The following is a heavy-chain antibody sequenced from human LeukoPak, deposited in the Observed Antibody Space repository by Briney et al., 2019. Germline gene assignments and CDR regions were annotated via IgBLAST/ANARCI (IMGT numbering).Heavy chain of an antibody. CDR1: GFTFSNYW. Sequence: GGSLRLSCSVSGFTFSNYWMTWVRQAPGRGLDCLAIINEDGSEKHHVDSVKGRFTISRDNAKNLLFLEMNSLRDEDTAVYYCARDGSVTYHTAFDYWGQGTLVSVS. CDR2: INEDGSEK. D-gene: IGHD6-19*01. V-gene: IGHV3-7*01. J-gene: IGHJ4*02. CDR3: ARDGSVTYHTAFDY.